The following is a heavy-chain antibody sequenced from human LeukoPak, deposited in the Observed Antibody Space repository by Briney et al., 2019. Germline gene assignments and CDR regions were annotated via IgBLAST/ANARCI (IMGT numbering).Heavy chain of an antibody. V-gene: IGHV3-21*01. Sequence: KPGGSLRLYCAASGFTFSSYSMNWVRQAPGKGLEWVSPISSSSSYIYYADSVKGRFTISRDNAKNSLYLQMNSLRAEDTAVYYCARGDYYDSSGYYNYWGQGTLVTVSS. J-gene: IGHJ4*02. D-gene: IGHD3-22*01. CDR2: ISSSSSYI. CDR1: GFTFSSYS. CDR3: ARGDYYDSSGYYNY.